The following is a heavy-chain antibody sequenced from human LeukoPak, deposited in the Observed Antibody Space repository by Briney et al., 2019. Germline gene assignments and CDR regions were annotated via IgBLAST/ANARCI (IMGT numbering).Heavy chain of an antibody. CDR1: GYTFLDYY. D-gene: IGHD2-2*01. J-gene: IGHJ5*02. CDR2: ISPSSGGT. V-gene: IGHV1-2*02. Sequence: ASVKVSCKASGYTFLDYYMHWVRQAPGQGLEWMGWISPSSGGTNYARKFQGRVTVTRDTSISTVYMDLSGLTSDDTAMYYCARVRPCTAATCYRWFDPWGQGTLVTVSS. CDR3: ARVRPCTAATCYRWFDP.